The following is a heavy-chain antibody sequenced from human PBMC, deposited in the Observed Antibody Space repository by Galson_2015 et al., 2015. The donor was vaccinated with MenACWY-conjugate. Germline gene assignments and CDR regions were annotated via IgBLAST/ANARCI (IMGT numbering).Heavy chain of an antibody. CDR2: ISSSSSTI. CDR1: GFTFSSYS. V-gene: IGHV3-48*04. CDR3: ARVRVQYCSGGSCYSFDP. Sequence: SLRLSCAASGFTFSSYSMNWVRQAPGKGLEWVSYISSSSSTIYYADSVKGRFTISRDNAKNSLYLQMNSLRTEDTAVYYCARVRVQYCSGGSCYSFDPWGQGTLVTVSS. D-gene: IGHD2-15*01. J-gene: IGHJ5*02.